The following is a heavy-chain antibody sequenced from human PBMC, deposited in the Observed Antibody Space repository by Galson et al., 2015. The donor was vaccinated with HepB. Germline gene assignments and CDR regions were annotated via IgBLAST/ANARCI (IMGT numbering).Heavy chain of an antibody. D-gene: IGHD3-10*01. CDR3: ARVTMVRGDPNWFDP. CDR2: IIPIFGTA. J-gene: IGHJ5*02. Sequence: PVKVSCKASGGTFSSYAISWVRQAPGQGLEWMGGIIPIFGTANYAQKFQGRVTITADKSTSTAYMELSSLRSEDTAVYYCARVTMVRGDPNWFDPWGQGTLVTVSS. CDR1: GGTFSSYA. V-gene: IGHV1-69*06.